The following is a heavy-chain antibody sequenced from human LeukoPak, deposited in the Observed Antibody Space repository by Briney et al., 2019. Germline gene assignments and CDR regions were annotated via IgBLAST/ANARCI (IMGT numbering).Heavy chain of an antibody. Sequence: ASVKVSCKASGYTFTSYGISWVRRAPGQGLEWMGWISAYNGNTNYAQKLQGRVTMTTDTSTSTAYMELRSLRSDDTAVYYCAREGAAAAAGTDLDAFDIWGQGTMVTVSS. V-gene: IGHV1-18*01. CDR2: ISAYNGNT. CDR1: GYTFTSYG. CDR3: AREGAAAAAGTDLDAFDI. J-gene: IGHJ3*02. D-gene: IGHD6-13*01.